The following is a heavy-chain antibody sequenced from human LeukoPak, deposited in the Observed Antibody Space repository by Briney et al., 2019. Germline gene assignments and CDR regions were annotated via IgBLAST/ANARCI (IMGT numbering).Heavy chain of an antibody. V-gene: IGHV3-7*01. CDR2: IKQDGSDK. J-gene: IGHJ4*02. D-gene: IGHD1-1*01. CDR3: VSTTRSSPFDN. Sequence: PGGSLRLSCAASGFTFSAYWMSWVRQAPGKGLERLANIKQDGSDKQYVDSVKGRFAISRDNAKTSVYLQMNSLRAEDTALYYCVSTTRSSPFDNWGQGTLVTVSS. CDR1: GFTFSAYW.